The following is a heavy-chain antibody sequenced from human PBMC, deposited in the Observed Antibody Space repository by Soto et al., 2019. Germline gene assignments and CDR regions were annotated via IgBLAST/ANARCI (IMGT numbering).Heavy chain of an antibody. Sequence: SEPLSLTCTVSGGSISSSSYYWGWIRQPPGKGLEWIGSIYYSGSTYYNPSLKSRVTISVDTSKNQFSLKLSSVTAADTAVYYCAREGAAASYGMDVWGQGTMVTVSS. CDR1: GGSISSSSYY. CDR3: AREGAAASYGMDV. CDR2: IYYSGST. V-gene: IGHV4-39*02. D-gene: IGHD6-13*01. J-gene: IGHJ6*02.